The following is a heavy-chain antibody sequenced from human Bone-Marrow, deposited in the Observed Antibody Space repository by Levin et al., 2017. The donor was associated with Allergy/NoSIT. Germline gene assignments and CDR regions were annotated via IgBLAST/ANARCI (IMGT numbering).Heavy chain of an antibody. D-gene: IGHD3-10*01. V-gene: IGHV1-18*01. Sequence: GESLKISCKASGYTFTSYGVNWVRQAPGQGLEWMGWISAYNGNTNYAQQLQGRVTMTTDTSTGTAYMELRSLRFDDTAVYYCARSTSASGSYYWLGYWSQGTLVTVSS. CDR2: ISAYNGNT. CDR1: GYTFTSYG. J-gene: IGHJ4*02. CDR3: ARSTSASGSYYWLGY.